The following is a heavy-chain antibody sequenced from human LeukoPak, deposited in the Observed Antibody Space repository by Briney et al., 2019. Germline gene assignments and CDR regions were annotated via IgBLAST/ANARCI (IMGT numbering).Heavy chain of an antibody. CDR2: IIPIFGTA. CDR3: ATKENWYPHRLYYFDY. Sequence: SEKVSCKVSGNTLTELSMHRVRQAAGQWLEWMGGIIPIFGTANYAQKFQGRVTITADESTSTAYMELSSLRSEDTAVYYCATKENWYPHRLYYFDYWGQGTLVTVSS. D-gene: IGHD6-13*01. CDR1: GNTLTELS. J-gene: IGHJ4*02. V-gene: IGHV1-69*13.